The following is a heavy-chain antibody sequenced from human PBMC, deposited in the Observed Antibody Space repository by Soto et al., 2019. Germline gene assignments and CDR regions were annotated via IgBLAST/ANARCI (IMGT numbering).Heavy chain of an antibody. D-gene: IGHD3-22*01. CDR3: ARPTYYYDSSGYYSGDYYYYGMDV. Sequence: GASVKVSCKASGYTFTSYDINWVRQATGQGLEWMGWMNPNSGNTGYAQKFQGRVTMTRNTSISTAYMELSSLRSEDTAMYYCARPTYYYDSSGYYSGDYYYYGMDVWGQGTTVTVSS. CDR2: MNPNSGNT. J-gene: IGHJ6*02. V-gene: IGHV1-8*02. CDR1: GYTFTSYD.